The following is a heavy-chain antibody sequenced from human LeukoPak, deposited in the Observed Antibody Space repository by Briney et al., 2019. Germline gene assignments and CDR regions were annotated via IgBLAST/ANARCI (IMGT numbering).Heavy chain of an antibody. CDR2: IKQDGSEQ. CDR3: ARGRYCSSISCRYFDY. Sequence: GGSLRLPCAAPGFTFSGYWMSWVRQAPGKGLEWVANIKQDGSEQYYVDSVKGRFTISRDNAKNSLYLQMNSLRAEDTAVYFCARGRYCSSISCRYFDYWGQGTLVTVSS. D-gene: IGHD2-2*01. CDR1: GFTFSGYW. J-gene: IGHJ4*02. V-gene: IGHV3-7*05.